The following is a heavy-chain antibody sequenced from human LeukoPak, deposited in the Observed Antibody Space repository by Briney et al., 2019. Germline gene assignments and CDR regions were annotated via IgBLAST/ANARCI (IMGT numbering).Heavy chain of an antibody. D-gene: IGHD3-10*01. J-gene: IGHJ6*04. Sequence: PSETLSLTCAVYGGSFSGYYWSWIRQPPGKGLEWIGEINHSGSTNYNPSLKSRVTISVDTSKNQFSLKLSSVTAADTAVYYCARWRGPRDYYGSGRYYHYYYGMDVWGKGTTVTVSS. CDR3: ARWRGPRDYYGSGRYYHYYYGMDV. V-gene: IGHV4-34*01. CDR2: INHSGST. CDR1: GGSFSGYY.